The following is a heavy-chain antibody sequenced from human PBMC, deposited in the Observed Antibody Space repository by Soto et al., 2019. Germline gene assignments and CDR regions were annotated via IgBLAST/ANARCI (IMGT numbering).Heavy chain of an antibody. J-gene: IGHJ3*02. CDR1: GFTFSSYA. CDR3: AKDARRDTIFGLVTRNDAFDI. V-gene: IGHV3-23*01. Sequence: ELQLLESGGGLVQPGGSLRLSCAASGFTFSSYAMSWVRQAPGKGLEWVSAISGRGGSTYYADSVKGRFTISRDNSKNSLYLQMNSLGAEDTAVYYCAKDARRDTIFGLVTRNDAFDIWGQGTMVTVSS. D-gene: IGHD3-3*01. CDR2: ISGRGGST.